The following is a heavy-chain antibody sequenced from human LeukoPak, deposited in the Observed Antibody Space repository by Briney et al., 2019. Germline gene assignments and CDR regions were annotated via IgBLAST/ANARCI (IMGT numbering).Heavy chain of an antibody. CDR1: GFAFTRYA. CDR2: ISVPGDKT. D-gene: IGHD2-2*01. CDR3: AREATSTSGWYIDY. V-gene: IGHV3-23*01. J-gene: IGHJ4*02. Sequence: PGGSLRLSRAASGFAFTRYAMKCVRQAPGKGLEWVSTISVPGDKTYYAGSVKGRFTIARDNSKNTVYMQMNSLRAGDTAVYYCAREATSTSGWYIDYWGQGNLLTVSS.